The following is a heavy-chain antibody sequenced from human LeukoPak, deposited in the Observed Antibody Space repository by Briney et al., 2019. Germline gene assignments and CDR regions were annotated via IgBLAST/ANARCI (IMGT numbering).Heavy chain of an antibody. CDR1: GGIFSNYA. CDR2: IVSVFGTA. V-gene: IGHV1-69*05. CDR3: ARAERTAITHDY. J-gene: IGHJ4*02. Sequence: SVKFSCKASGGIFSNYAFTWVRQAPGLGLEWMGGIVSVFGTATYAQKFQGRVTITTDESTSTAYMDLSSLTSEDTAVYYCARAERTAITHDYWGQGSLVTVSS. D-gene: IGHD5-18*01.